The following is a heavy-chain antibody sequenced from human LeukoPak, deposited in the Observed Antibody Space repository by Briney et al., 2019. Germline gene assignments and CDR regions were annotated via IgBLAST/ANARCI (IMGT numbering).Heavy chain of an antibody. J-gene: IGHJ5*02. Sequence: SQTLSLTCTVSGGSISSGGYYWSWIRQHPGKGLEWIGYIYYSGSTYYNPSLKSRVTISVDTSKNQFSLKLSSVTAADTAVYYCARALHFVANWFDPWGQGTLVTVSS. V-gene: IGHV4-31*03. CDR1: GGSISSGGYY. CDR2: IYYSGST. CDR3: ARALHFVANWFDP. D-gene: IGHD2-21*01.